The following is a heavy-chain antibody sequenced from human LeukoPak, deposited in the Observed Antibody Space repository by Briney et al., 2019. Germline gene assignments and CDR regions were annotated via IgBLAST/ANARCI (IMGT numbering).Heavy chain of an antibody. V-gene: IGHV3-53*01. CDR2: IYSDNT. CDR1: GFTVSSDS. Sequence: GSLRLSCTVSGFTVSSDSMSWVRQAPGKGLEWVSFIYSDNTHYSDSVKGRFTISRDNSKNTLYLQMNSLRAEETAVYYCARRAGAYSHPYDYWGQGTLVTVSS. D-gene: IGHD4/OR15-4a*01. CDR3: ARRAGAYSHPYDY. J-gene: IGHJ4*02.